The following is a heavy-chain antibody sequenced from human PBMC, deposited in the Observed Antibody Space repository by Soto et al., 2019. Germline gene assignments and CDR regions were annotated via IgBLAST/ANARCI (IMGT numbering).Heavy chain of an antibody. Sequence: WVLRLSCAASGFTFNIYALHWVRQAPGKGLEWVAVISFDGTKKYYSDSVKGRFTISRDNLENTLYLQMNNLRVEDAALYFCAREDDYGYRYINYGLDVWGQGTTVTVSS. CDR1: GFTFNIYA. J-gene: IGHJ6*02. CDR3: AREDDYGYRYINYGLDV. V-gene: IGHV3-30-3*01. D-gene: IGHD4-17*01. CDR2: ISFDGTKK.